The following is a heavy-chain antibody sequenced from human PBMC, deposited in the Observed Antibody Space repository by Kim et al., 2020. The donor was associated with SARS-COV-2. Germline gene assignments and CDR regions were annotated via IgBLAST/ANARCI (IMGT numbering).Heavy chain of an antibody. J-gene: IGHJ4*02. V-gene: IGHV1-3*01. D-gene: IGHD3-10*01. CDR1: GYTFTSYA. Sequence: ASVKVSCKASGYTFTSYAMHWVRQAPGQRLEWMGWINAGNGNTKYSQKFQGRVTITRDTSASTAYMELSSLRSEDTAVYYCARDGVHYYGSGSYYNGGDYWGQGTLVTVSS. CDR3: ARDGVHYYGSGSYYNGGDY. CDR2: INAGNGNT.